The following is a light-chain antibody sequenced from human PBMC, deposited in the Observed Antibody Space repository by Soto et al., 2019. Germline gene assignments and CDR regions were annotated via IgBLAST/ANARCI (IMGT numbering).Light chain of an antibody. Sequence: DIQMPQSPSTLSASVGDRVTITCRASQSISSWLAWYQQKPGKAPKLLIYKASSLESGVPSRFSGSGSGTEFTLTISSLQPDDFATYYCQQYNSYAYTFGQGTKVDIK. CDR1: QSISSW. V-gene: IGKV1-5*03. CDR2: KAS. CDR3: QQYNSYAYT. J-gene: IGKJ2*01.